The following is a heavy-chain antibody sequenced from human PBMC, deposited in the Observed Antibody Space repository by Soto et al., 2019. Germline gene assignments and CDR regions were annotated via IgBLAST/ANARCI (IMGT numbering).Heavy chain of an antibody. CDR1: GCTVSSNY. CDR3: ARDFVVGGPTINYYYGMDV. D-gene: IGHD1-26*01. V-gene: IGHV3-66*01. CDR2: IYSAGNT. J-gene: IGHJ6*02. Sequence: GGSRRLSCAASGCTVSSNYMSWVRQAPGKGLEWISIIYSAGNTYYADSVKGRFTISRDNSKNTLYLQMNSLGAEDTAVYYCARDFVVGGPTINYYYGMDVWGQGTTVTVSS.